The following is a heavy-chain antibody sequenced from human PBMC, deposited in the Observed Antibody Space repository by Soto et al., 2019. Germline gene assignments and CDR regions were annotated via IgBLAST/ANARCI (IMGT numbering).Heavy chain of an antibody. J-gene: IGHJ2*01. CDR3: ARWYYDFWSGYHLGLWYFDL. D-gene: IGHD3-3*01. Sequence: GGSLRLACAASGFTFSSYWMHWVRQAAGKGLVWVSRINSDGSSTSYADSVKGRFTISRDNAKNTLYLQMNSLRAEDTAVYYCARWYYDFWSGYHLGLWYFDLWGRGTLVTVYS. CDR1: GFTFSSYW. CDR2: INSDGSST. V-gene: IGHV3-74*01.